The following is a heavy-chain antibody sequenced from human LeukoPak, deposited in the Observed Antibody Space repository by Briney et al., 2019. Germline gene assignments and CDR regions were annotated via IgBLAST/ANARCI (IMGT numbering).Heavy chain of an antibody. V-gene: IGHV3-21*01. CDR3: ARDPTAMGPIDDH. D-gene: IGHD5-18*01. Sequence: GGSLRLSCAASGFTFSSYSMNWVRQAPGKGLEWVSSISSSSSYIYYADSVKGRFTISRDNAKNSLYLQMNSLRAEDTAVYYCARDPTAMGPIDDHWGQGTLVTVSS. J-gene: IGHJ4*02. CDR1: GFTFSSYS. CDR2: ISSSSSYI.